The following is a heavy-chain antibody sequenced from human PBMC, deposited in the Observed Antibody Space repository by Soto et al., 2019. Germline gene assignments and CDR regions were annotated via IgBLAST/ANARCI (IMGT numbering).Heavy chain of an antibody. CDR3: ASSDSKVHPLYPAYMDV. CDR2: IYYSGST. V-gene: IGHV4-39*01. D-gene: IGHD2-8*01. Sequence: SETLSLTCTVSGGSISSSSYYWGWIRQPPGKGLEWIGSIYYSGSTYYNPSLKSRVTISVDTSKNQFSLKLSSVTAADTAVYYCASSDSKVHPLYPAYMDVWGKGTTVTVSS. CDR1: GGSISSSSYY. J-gene: IGHJ6*03.